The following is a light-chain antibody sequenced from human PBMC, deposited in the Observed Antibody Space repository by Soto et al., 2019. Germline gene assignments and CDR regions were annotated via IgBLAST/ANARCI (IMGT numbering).Light chain of an antibody. Sequence: DIQMTQSPSSLSASVGDRVTITCRARQGLRNDLGWYQHKTGKAPKRLIYTASTLESGVPSRFSGSVSGTEFTLSVSSIQPEVFATYYCLQHNAFPFTFVPGT. CDR2: TAS. J-gene: IGKJ3*01. V-gene: IGKV1-17*01. CDR3: LQHNAFPFT. CDR1: QGLRND.